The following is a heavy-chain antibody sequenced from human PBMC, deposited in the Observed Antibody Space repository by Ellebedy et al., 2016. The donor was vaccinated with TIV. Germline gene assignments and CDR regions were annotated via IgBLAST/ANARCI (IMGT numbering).Heavy chain of an antibody. Sequence: GSLRLSXAVYGGSFSGSYWSWIRQPPGKGLEWIGEINPGAGADYSPSLKSRVTMSVDTSKNQFSLKLSSLTAADTALYYCARNGRRRIQLWAHTEGPSKQRFAFDIWGRGTLVTVSS. CDR2: INPGAGA. D-gene: IGHD5-18*01. CDR3: ARNGRRRIQLWAHTEGPSKQRFAFDI. CDR1: GGSFSGSY. J-gene: IGHJ3*02. V-gene: IGHV4-34*01.